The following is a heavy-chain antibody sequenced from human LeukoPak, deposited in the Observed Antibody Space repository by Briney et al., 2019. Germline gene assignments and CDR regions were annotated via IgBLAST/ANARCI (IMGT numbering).Heavy chain of an antibody. V-gene: IGHV3-30-3*01. Sequence: GRSLRLSCAASGFTFSSYAMHWVRQAPGKGLEWVAVISYDGSNKYYADSVKGRFTISRDNSKNTLYLQMNSLRAEDTAVYYCARTTGKGSYYDYWGQGTLVTVSS. CDR2: ISYDGSNK. CDR3: ARTTGKGSYYDY. J-gene: IGHJ4*02. CDR1: GFTFSSYA. D-gene: IGHD3-10*01.